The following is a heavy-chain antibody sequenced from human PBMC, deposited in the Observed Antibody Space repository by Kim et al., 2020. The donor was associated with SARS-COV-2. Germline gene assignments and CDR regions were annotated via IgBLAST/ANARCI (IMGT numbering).Heavy chain of an antibody. Sequence: SETLSLTCTVSGYSISSGHYWGWIRQSPGKGLEWIGSIFHSGNTYYSPSLKSRVTMSVDTSKNQFSLKLTSVTAADTALSYCARDHDSRCYYYSAFDIWSQGTMVTVSS. V-gene: IGHV4-38-2*02. J-gene: IGHJ3*02. CDR1: GYSISSGHY. CDR3: ARDHDSRCYYYSAFDI. D-gene: IGHD3-22*01. CDR2: IFHSGNT.